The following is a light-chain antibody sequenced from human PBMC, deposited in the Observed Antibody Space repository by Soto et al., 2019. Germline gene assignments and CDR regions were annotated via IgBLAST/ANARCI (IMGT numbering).Light chain of an antibody. CDR3: QQSYKMPS. CDR2: ATS. J-gene: IGKJ5*01. CDR1: RNVSIY. V-gene: IGKV1-39*01. Sequence: DIQVTQSPSSLAASVGDRLTLTCRASRNVSIYLNWYQHKPGKGPTLLIHATSNLQIGVPSRFSGSGSGTEFTLTISSLEDEDFGTYYCQQSYKMPSFGQGTRLEIK.